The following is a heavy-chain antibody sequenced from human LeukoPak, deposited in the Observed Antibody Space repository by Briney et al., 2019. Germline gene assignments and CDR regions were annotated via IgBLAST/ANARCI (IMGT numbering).Heavy chain of an antibody. Sequence: EASVKVSCKASGGTFSSYAISWVRQAPGQGLEWMGGIIPIFGTANYAQKFQGRVTITADKSTSTAYMELSSLRSEGTAVYYCATTTGGVAGLHYYYYYMDVWGKGTTVTVSS. CDR1: GGTFSSYA. J-gene: IGHJ6*03. CDR2: IIPIFGTA. D-gene: IGHD6-19*01. V-gene: IGHV1-69*06. CDR3: ATTTGGVAGLHYYYYYMDV.